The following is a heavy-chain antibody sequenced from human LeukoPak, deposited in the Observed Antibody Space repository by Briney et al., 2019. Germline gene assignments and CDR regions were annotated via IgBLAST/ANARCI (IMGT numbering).Heavy chain of an antibody. Sequence: ASVKVSCKASGYTFTGYYMHWVRQAPGQGLEWMGWINPNSGGTNYAQKFQGRVTTTRDTSISTAYMELSRLRSDDTAVYYCAREGVGYYYDSSGYGKDYWGQGTPVTVSS. V-gene: IGHV1-2*02. CDR3: AREGVGYYYDSSGYGKDY. CDR1: GYTFTGYY. J-gene: IGHJ4*02. CDR2: INPNSGGT. D-gene: IGHD3-22*01.